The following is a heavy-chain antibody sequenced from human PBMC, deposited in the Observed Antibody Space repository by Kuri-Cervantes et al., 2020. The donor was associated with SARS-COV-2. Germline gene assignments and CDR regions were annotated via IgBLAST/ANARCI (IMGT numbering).Heavy chain of an antibody. J-gene: IGHJ3*02. Sequence: GGSLRLSCAASALTLSNYAIHWVRQAPGKGLEWVAVIWYDGSNKHYADSVKGRFTISRDNSKNTLYLQMNSLRAEDTAVYYCARDPDLDWELPAYDAFDIWGQGTMVTVSS. CDR3: ARDPDLDWELPAYDAFDI. D-gene: IGHD1-26*01. V-gene: IGHV3-33*08. CDR2: IWYDGSNK. CDR1: ALTLSNYA.